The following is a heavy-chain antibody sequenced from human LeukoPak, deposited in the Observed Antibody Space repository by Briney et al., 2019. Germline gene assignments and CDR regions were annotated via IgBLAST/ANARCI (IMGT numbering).Heavy chain of an antibody. V-gene: IGHV3-21*04. Sequence: PGGSLRLSCAASGFTFSSYSMNWVRQAPGKGLEWVSSISSSSSYIYYADSVKGRFTISRDNAKNSLYLQMNSLRAEDTAVYYCASWPYDFWSGYQDWYFDLWGRGTLVTVSS. J-gene: IGHJ2*01. CDR2: ISSSSSYI. CDR1: GFTFSSYS. CDR3: ASWPYDFWSGYQDWYFDL. D-gene: IGHD3-3*01.